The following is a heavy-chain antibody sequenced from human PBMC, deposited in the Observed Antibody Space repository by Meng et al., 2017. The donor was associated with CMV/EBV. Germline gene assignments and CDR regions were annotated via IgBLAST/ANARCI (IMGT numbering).Heavy chain of an antibody. D-gene: IGHD2-2*01. CDR3: ARLLGYCSSTSCPDFDY. Sequence: GGGVVQPGRSLRLSCAASGFTFSSYAMHWVRQAPGKGLEWVAVISYDGSNKYYADSVKGRFTISRDNSKNTLYLQMNSLRAEDTAVYYCARLLGYCSSTSCPDFDYWGQGTLVTSPQ. V-gene: IGHV3-30-3*01. CDR1: GFTFSSYA. CDR2: ISYDGSNK. J-gene: IGHJ4*02.